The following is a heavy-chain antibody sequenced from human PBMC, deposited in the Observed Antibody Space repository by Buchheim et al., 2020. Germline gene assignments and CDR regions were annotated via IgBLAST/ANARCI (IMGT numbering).Heavy chain of an antibody. J-gene: IGHJ6*02. CDR3: ARDLAVAATYYYYGMDV. Sequence: VQLVESGGVLVQTGGSLRLSCAASGFTFSSYAMHWVRQAPGKGLEWVAVISYDGSNKYYADSVKGRFTISRDNSKNTLYLQMNSLRAEDTAVYYCARDLAVAATYYYYGMDVWGQGTT. D-gene: IGHD6-19*01. CDR2: ISYDGSNK. V-gene: IGHV3-30-3*01. CDR1: GFTFSSYA.